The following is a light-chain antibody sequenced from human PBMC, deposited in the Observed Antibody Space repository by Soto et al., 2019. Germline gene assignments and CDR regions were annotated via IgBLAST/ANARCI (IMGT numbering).Light chain of an antibody. V-gene: IGKV3-15*01. Sequence: IRMTQSPATLSVSTRERATLSCKASRSVRSNLAWYQQKPGQAPRLLIYDASTRALDTPARFAGSGAGTEFTLTISSLQSEEFAVYFCQQYNNWPITFGQGTRLEI. CDR3: QQYNNWPIT. CDR1: RSVRSN. J-gene: IGKJ5*01. CDR2: DAS.